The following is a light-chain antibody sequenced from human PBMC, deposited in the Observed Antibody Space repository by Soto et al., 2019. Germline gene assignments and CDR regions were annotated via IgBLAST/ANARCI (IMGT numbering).Light chain of an antibody. J-gene: IGKJ3*01. CDR1: HDIRND. CDR2: AAS. CDR3: LQHNSYPPIT. Sequence: DIQMTQSPSSLSASIGDRVTITCRASHDIRNDLAWYQQKPGKAPRRLIYAASSLQSGVPSRFSGERSGPEFTLTISSLQSEDFATYYCLQHNSYPPITFGPGTKVDIK. V-gene: IGKV1-17*01.